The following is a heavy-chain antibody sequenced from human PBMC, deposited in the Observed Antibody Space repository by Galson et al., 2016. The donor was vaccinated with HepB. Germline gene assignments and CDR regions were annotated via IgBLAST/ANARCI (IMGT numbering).Heavy chain of an antibody. CDR1: AGSISSGGYY. CDR2: INHSGTT. CDR3: ARVSGNAFDI. J-gene: IGHJ3*02. V-gene: IGHV4-31*03. Sequence: TLSLTCSVSAGSISSGGYYWSWIRQHPGKGLEGNGYINHSGTTYHHPSLSSRAAIAVDTSKNQFSLEVSSVTAADTAVYYCARVSGNAFDIWGHGTMATVSS.